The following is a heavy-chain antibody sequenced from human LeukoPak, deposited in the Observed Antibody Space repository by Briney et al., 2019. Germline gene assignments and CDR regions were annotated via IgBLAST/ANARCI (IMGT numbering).Heavy chain of an antibody. V-gene: IGHV4-59*01. CDR2: IYYSGST. J-gene: IGHJ5*02. D-gene: IGHD3-10*01. CDR3: ARETLEYGSGSNNWFDP. Sequence: KASETLSLTCTVSGGPISSYYWSWIRQPPGKGLEWIGYIYYSGSTNYNPSLKSRVTISVDTSKNQFSLKLSSVTAADTAVYYCARETLEYGSGSNNWFDPWGQGTLVTVSS. CDR1: GGPISSYY.